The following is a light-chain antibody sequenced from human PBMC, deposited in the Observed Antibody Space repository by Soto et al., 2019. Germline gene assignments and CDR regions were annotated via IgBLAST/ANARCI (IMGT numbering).Light chain of an antibody. CDR2: TND. CDR3: AAWDDSLYGLV. J-gene: IGLJ2*01. CDR1: STNVGVNP. Sequence: QSVLTQSPSTSGTPGQRVTISCSGSSTNVGVNPVNWYQQFPGTAPRLLIYTNDQRPSGVPGRFSGSKSGTTASLDISGLQSDDEADYYCAAWDDSLYGLVFGGGTKVTVL. V-gene: IGLV1-44*01.